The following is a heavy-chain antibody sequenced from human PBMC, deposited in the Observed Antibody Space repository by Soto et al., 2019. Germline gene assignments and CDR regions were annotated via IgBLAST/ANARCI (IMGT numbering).Heavy chain of an antibody. CDR2: IDPTGGIR. J-gene: IGHJ5*02. D-gene: IGHD1-26*01. Sequence: GASVKVSCKASGYSFTYYTMHWVRQAPGQGLEWMGTIDPTGGIRNYAQKFQGRPTMTTDTSTSTAYMELSSLTSDDTAVYYCARDQSGRDLVWRVDPWGQRT. CDR3: ARDQSGRDLVWRVDP. V-gene: IGHV1-46*01. CDR1: GYSFTYYT.